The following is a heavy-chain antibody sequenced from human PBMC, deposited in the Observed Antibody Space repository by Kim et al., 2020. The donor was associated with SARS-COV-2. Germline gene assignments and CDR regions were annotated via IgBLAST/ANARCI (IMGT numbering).Heavy chain of an antibody. Sequence: SETLSLTCTVSGGSISSYYWSWIRQPPGKGLEWIGYIYYSGSTNYNPSLKSRVTISVDTSKNQFSLKLSSVTAADTAVYYCARGGRGLWIQLWPPNYYYGMDVWDQGTTVTVSS. CDR2: IYYSGST. J-gene: IGHJ6*02. CDR1: GGSISSYY. CDR3: ARGGRGLWIQLWPPNYYYGMDV. D-gene: IGHD5-18*01. V-gene: IGHV4-59*01.